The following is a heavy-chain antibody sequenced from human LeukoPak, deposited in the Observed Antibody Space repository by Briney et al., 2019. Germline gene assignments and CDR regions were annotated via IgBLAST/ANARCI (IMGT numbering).Heavy chain of an antibody. J-gene: IGHJ1*01. CDR1: GYTFTSYT. V-gene: IGHV1-3*03. CDR2: INAGNGNT. Sequence: GASVKVSCKASGYTFTSYTMHWVRQAPGQRLEWMGWINAGNGNTKYSQAFQGRVTITRDTSANTAYMELSSLRSEDMAVYYCARGEKRQLVGSSEKCFQHWGQGTLVTVSS. CDR3: ARGEKRQLVGSSEKCFQH. D-gene: IGHD6-13*01.